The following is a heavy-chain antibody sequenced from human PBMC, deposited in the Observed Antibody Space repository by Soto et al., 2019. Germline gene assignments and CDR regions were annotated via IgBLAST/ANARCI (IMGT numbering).Heavy chain of an antibody. CDR2: INHDGSNK. CDR1: GFTFSPYW. Sequence: GGSLRLSCATSGFTFSPYWMHWVRQAPGMGLMWVSRINHDGSNKYYADSVKGRFIISRDNSKNTLYLQMNSLTAEDTAVYYCARERSYYDFWSGYYSAYYYYYMDVWGKGTTVTVSS. D-gene: IGHD3-3*01. J-gene: IGHJ6*03. V-gene: IGHV3-74*01. CDR3: ARERSYYDFWSGYYSAYYYYYMDV.